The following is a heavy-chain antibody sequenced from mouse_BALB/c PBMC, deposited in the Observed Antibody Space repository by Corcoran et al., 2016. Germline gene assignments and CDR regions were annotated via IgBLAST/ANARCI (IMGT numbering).Heavy chain of an antibody. Sequence: EVQLQQSGAELVKPGSSVTLSCTASGFNMKDTYMHWVKQRPEQGLEWIGRIDPANGNTKYDAKFQGKATITADTSTNTAYLQLSSLTSEDTAVYYCARGFRVFDYWGQGTTLTVSS. CDR1: GFNMKDTY. CDR2: IDPANGNT. V-gene: IGHV14-3*02. J-gene: IGHJ2*01. CDR3: ARGFRVFDY.